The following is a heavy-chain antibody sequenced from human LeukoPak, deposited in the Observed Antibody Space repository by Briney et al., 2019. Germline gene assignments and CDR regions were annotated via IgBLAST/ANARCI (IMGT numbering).Heavy chain of an antibody. D-gene: IGHD2-2*02. Sequence: GGSLRLSCAASGFTFSSYAMHWVRQAPGKGLEWVAVISYDGSNKYYADSVKGRFTISRDNSKNTLYLQKNSLRAEDTAVYYCARRAGDCSSTSCYTGGYYFDYWGQGTLVTVSS. CDR1: GFTFSSYA. CDR3: ARRAGDCSSTSCYTGGYYFDY. V-gene: IGHV3-30-3*01. CDR2: ISYDGSNK. J-gene: IGHJ4*02.